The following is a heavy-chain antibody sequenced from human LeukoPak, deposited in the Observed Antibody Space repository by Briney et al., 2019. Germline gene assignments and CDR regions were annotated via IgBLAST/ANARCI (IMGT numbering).Heavy chain of an antibody. D-gene: IGHD3-22*01. V-gene: IGHV3-7*01. CDR3: ARALDCYDSSGYPHNYYYYYYMDV. CDR1: GFTFSSYW. Sequence: GGSLRLSCAASGFTFSSYWMSWVRQAPGKGLEWVANIKQDGSEKYYVDSVKGRFTISRDNAKNSLYLQMNSLRAEDTAVYYCARALDCYDSSGYPHNYYYYYYMDVWGKGTTVTVSS. J-gene: IGHJ6*03. CDR2: IKQDGSEK.